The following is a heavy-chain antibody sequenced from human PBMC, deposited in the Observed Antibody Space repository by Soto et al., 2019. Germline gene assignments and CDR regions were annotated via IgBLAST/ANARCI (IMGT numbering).Heavy chain of an antibody. Sequence: ASVKVSCKASGYTFTGYYMHWVRQAPGQGLEWMGWINPNSGGTNYAQKFQGRVTMTRDTSISTAYMELSRLRSDDTAVHYCARDRSQRNWYFDLWGRGTLVTVSS. CDR3: ARDRSQRNWYFDL. CDR1: GYTFTGYY. D-gene: IGHD6-25*01. CDR2: INPNSGGT. V-gene: IGHV1-2*02. J-gene: IGHJ2*01.